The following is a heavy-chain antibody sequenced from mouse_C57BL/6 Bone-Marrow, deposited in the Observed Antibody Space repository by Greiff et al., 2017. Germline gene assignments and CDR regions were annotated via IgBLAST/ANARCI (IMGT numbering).Heavy chain of an antibody. Sequence: EVQGVESGGDLVKPGGSLKLSCAASGFSFSSYGMSWVRQTPDKRLAWVATISSGGSYTYYPDSVKGRFTISRDKAKNTLYLQMSSLKSEDTAMYYCARLDKGYAFDYWGQGNTLTGSA. CDR2: ISSGGSYT. CDR3: ARLDKGYAFDY. CDR1: GFSFSSYG. J-gene: IGHJ2*01. D-gene: IGHD2-2*01. V-gene: IGHV5-6*01.